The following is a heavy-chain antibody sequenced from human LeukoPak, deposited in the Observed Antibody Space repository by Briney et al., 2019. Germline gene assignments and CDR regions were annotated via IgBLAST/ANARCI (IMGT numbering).Heavy chain of an antibody. Sequence: ASVKVSCKASGYTFTGYYMHWVRQAPGQGLEWMGIINPSGGSTSYARKFQGRVTMTRDMSTSTVYMELSSLRSEDTAVYYCARDRWLQFKDDAFDIWGQGTMVTVSS. J-gene: IGHJ3*02. V-gene: IGHV1-46*01. CDR1: GYTFTGYY. CDR3: ARDRWLQFKDDAFDI. CDR2: INPSGGST. D-gene: IGHD5-24*01.